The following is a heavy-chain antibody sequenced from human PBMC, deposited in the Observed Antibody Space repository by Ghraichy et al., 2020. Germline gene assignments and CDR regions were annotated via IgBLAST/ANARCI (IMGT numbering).Heavy chain of an antibody. CDR1: GFTFSIYA. V-gene: IGHV3-64D*06. CDR3: VKDKGSIIRDFDY. Sequence: GGSLRLSCSASGFTFSIYAMHWVRQAPGKGLEYVSGFSTYGGPTYYADSVRGRFTIYKDNSKNTLYLQMNRLTPEDTAVYYCVKDKGSIIRDFDYWGQGTLVSDSS. D-gene: IGHD3-3*01. J-gene: IGHJ4*02. CDR2: FSTYGGPT.